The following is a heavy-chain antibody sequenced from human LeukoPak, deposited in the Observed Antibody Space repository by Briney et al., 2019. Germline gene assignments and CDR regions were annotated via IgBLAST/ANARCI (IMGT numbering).Heavy chain of an antibody. CDR1: GFTFSSYA. D-gene: IGHD3-10*01. V-gene: IGHV3-23*01. CDR2: ISGSGGST. Sequence: GGPLRLSCAASGFTFSSYAMSWVRQAPGKGLEWVSAISGSGGSTYYADSVKGRFTISRDNSKNTLYLQMNILRAEDTAVYYCAKGEMVRGVIIGYYYYMDVWGKGTTVTVSS. J-gene: IGHJ6*03. CDR3: AKGEMVRGVIIGYYYYMDV.